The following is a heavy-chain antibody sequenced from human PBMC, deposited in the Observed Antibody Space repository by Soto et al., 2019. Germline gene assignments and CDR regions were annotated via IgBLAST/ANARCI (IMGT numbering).Heavy chain of an antibody. CDR2: ISSSGSTI. CDR1: GFPFSDYY. CDR3: ARDPREYYFDY. J-gene: IGHJ4*02. Sequence: GGSLRLSCAASGFPFSDYYMSWIRQAPGKGLEWVSYISSSGSTIYYADSVKGRFTISRDNAKNSLYLQMNSLRAEDTAVYYCARDPREYYFDYWGQGTLVTVSS. V-gene: IGHV3-11*01.